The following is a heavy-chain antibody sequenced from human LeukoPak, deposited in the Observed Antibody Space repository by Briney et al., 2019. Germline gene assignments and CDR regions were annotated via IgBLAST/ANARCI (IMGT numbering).Heavy chain of an antibody. D-gene: IGHD3-10*01. CDR1: GFTFSSYA. Sequence: GSLRLSCTASGFTFSSYAMNWVRQAPGKGLEWIGSIYHSGSTYYNPSLKSRVTISVDTSKNQFSLKLSSVTAADTAVYYCASGWSWDRFDYWGQGTLVTVSS. CDR2: IYHSGST. J-gene: IGHJ4*02. V-gene: IGHV4-38-2*02. CDR3: ASGWSWDRFDY.